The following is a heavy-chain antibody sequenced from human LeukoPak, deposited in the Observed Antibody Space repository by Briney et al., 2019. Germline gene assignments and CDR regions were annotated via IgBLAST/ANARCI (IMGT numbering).Heavy chain of an antibody. CDR3: AREALRRGIVGATTLDY. CDR2: IYYSGST. V-gene: IGHV4-39*02. D-gene: IGHD1-26*01. CDR1: GGSISSSSYY. J-gene: IGHJ4*02. Sequence: SETLSLTCTVSGGSISSSSYYWGWIRQPPGKGLEWIGSIYYSGSTYYNPSLKSRVTISVDTSKNQFSLKLSSVTAADTAVYYCAREALRRGIVGATTLDYWGQGTLVTVSS.